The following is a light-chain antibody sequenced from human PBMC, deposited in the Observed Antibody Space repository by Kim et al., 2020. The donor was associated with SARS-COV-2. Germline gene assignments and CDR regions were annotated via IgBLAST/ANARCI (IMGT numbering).Light chain of an antibody. V-gene: IGKV1-12*01. CDR3: QQANTLPPT. J-gene: IGKJ4*01. Sequence: VWDRVTISCRASRRVDTYLIWYQQSPGNVPKLLTHDASHLQGGVPSRFSGSGSATDFTITINNLQPDDSAVYYCQQANTLPPTFGGGTKVEIK. CDR1: RRVDTY. CDR2: DAS.